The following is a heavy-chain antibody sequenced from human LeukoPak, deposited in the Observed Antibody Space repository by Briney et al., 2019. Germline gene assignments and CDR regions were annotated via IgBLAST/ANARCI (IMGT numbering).Heavy chain of an antibody. CDR2: IYNDGGT. CDR1: GFTVSGNF. J-gene: IGHJ4*02. CDR3: AATRYDFWSGYPY. V-gene: IGHV3-66*02. Sequence: SGGSLRLSCAASGFTVSGNFMTWVRQAPGKGLEWVSVIYNDGGTYYADSARGRFIISRDNSKNPLYLQMNSLRAEDTAVYYCAATRYDFWSGYPYWGQGALVTVSS. D-gene: IGHD3-3*01.